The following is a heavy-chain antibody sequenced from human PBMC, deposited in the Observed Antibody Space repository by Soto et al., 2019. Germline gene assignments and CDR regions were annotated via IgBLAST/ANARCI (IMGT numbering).Heavy chain of an antibody. V-gene: IGHV3-11*01. D-gene: IGHD6-13*01. Sequence: GGSLRLSCAASGFTFSDYYMSWIRQAPGKGLEWVSYISSSGSTIYYADSVKGRFTISRDNAKNSLYLQMNSLRAEDTAVYYCAIARGYSSSWSRDFFYYWGQGTLVTGSS. CDR2: ISSSGSTI. CDR1: GFTFSDYY. CDR3: AIARGYSSSWSRDFFYY. J-gene: IGHJ4*02.